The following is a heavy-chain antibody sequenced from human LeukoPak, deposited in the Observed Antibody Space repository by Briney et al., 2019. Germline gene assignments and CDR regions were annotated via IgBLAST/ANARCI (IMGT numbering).Heavy chain of an antibody. CDR2: KNRGGKYM. V-gene: IGHV3-74*01. J-gene: IGHJ4*02. CDR1: GFAFSRDW. D-gene: IGHD3-16*01. CDR3: AKGGGRDYPSNAIGKLDY. Sequence: GVSLRLSCTASGFAFSRDWMHWVRQAPGKGLIWVARKNRGGKYMNYAESVRGRFTISRDNSKNTLYLQMSSLRAEDTAVYYCAKGGGRDYPSNAIGKLDYWGQGALVT.